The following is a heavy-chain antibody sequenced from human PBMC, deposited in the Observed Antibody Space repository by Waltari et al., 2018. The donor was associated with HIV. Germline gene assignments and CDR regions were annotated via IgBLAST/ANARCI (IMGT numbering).Heavy chain of an antibody. CDR1: GFTFGSYA. CDR2: IVVDGDRM. Sequence: VQLLESGGGLVQPGGSLRLSCVGSGFTFGSYALSWVRQAPGKGLGCVSAIVVDGDRMFYSGSVKGRFTISRDNSLDTVYLEMKNLRPEDTAVYFCAKDIGNVVVIAAGPSDSWGQGTPVTVSS. J-gene: IGHJ4*02. D-gene: IGHD2-21*01. CDR3: AKDIGNVVVIAAGPSDS. V-gene: IGHV3-23*01.